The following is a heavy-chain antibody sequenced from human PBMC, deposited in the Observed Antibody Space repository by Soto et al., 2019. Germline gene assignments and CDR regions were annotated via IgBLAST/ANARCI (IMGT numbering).Heavy chain of an antibody. D-gene: IGHD3-10*01. J-gene: IGHJ6*02. Sequence: GGSLRLSCAASGFTFSSYWMHWVRQAPGKGLVWVSRINSDGSSTSYADSVKGRFTISRDNAKNTLYLQMNSLRAEDTAVYYCARERDGYYYGSGRYYYYYYGMDVWGQGTTVTVSS. V-gene: IGHV3-74*01. CDR2: INSDGSST. CDR1: GFTFSSYW. CDR3: ARERDGYYYGSGRYYYYYYGMDV.